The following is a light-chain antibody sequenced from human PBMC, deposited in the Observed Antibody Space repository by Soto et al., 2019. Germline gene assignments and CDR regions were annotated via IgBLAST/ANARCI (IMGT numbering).Light chain of an antibody. J-gene: IGKJ1*01. CDR3: QQYNNWPLT. V-gene: IGKV3-15*01. CDR1: QSVNSN. CDR2: GAS. Sequence: EVVMTQSPATLSVSPGERATLSCRASQSVNSNLAWYQQKPGQAPRLLIYGASTRATGIPARFSGSGSGTEFTLTISSLQSEDFAVYYCQQYNNWPLTFGQGPKV.